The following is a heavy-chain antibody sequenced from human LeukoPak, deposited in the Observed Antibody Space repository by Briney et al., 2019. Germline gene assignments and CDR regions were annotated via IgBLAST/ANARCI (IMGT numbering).Heavy chain of an antibody. V-gene: IGHV1-69*05. CDR2: IIPIFGTA. CDR1: GGTFSSYA. D-gene: IGHD1-20*01. J-gene: IGHJ6*03. Sequence: SAKVSCKASGGTFSSYAISWVRQAPGQGLEWMGGIIPIFGTANYAQKFQGRVTITTDESTSTAYMELSSLRSEDTAVYYCARDRGNWNDGWYYYYYMDVWGKGTTVTVSS. CDR3: ARDRGNWNDGWYYYYYMDV.